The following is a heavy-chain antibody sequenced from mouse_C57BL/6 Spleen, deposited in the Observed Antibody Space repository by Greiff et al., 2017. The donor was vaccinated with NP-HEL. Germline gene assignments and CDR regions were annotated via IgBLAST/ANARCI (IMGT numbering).Heavy chain of an antibody. V-gene: IGHV1-61*01. CDR3: AREGYSGSSDY. J-gene: IGHJ2*01. CDR1: GYTFTSYW. D-gene: IGHD1-1*01. CDR2: IYPSDSET. Sequence: VQLQQPGAELVRPGSSVKLSCKASGYTFTSYWMDWVKQRPGQGLEWIGNIYPSDSETHYNQKFKDKATLTVDKSSSTAYMQLSSLTSEDSAVYYCAREGYSGSSDYWGQGTTLTVSS.